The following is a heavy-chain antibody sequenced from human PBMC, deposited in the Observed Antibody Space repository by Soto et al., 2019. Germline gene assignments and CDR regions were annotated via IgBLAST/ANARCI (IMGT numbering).Heavy chain of an antibody. D-gene: IGHD5-18*01. CDR1: GFTFSSYW. J-gene: IGHJ6*02. Sequence: EVQLVESGGGLVQPGGSLKISCAASGFTFSSYWMHWVRQAPGKGLVWVSRIKGDASSTNYADFVEGRFIISRDSAENTLYMKMNSLRAEDTAVYYCARGLPGYYGADVWGQGTTVTVSS. CDR3: ARGLPGYYGADV. CDR2: IKGDASST. V-gene: IGHV3-74*01.